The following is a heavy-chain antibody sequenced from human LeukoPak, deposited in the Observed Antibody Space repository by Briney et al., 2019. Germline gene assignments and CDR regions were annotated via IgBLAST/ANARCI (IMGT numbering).Heavy chain of an antibody. CDR3: ARDVRSSGWYSSWYFDL. J-gene: IGHJ2*01. D-gene: IGHD6-19*01. Sequence: PSETLSLTCTVSGDSISGYFWSRIRQPPGKGLEWIGYIYYSGSTNYNPSLRSRVTISVDTSKNQFSLKLSSVTAADTAVYYCARDVRSSGWYSSWYFDLWGRGTLVTVSS. CDR2: IYYSGST. CDR1: GDSISGYF. V-gene: IGHV4-59*01.